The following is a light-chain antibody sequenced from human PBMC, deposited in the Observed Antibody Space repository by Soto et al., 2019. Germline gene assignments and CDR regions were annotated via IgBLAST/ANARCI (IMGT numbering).Light chain of an antibody. Sequence: SYELTQPPSVSVSPGQTASITCSGDKLGDKYACWYQQKPGQSPLLVIYQDTKRPSGIPERFSGSNSGNTATLTISGTQAMDEADYYCQAWDSGTAVFGGGTKVTVL. CDR1: KLGDKY. J-gene: IGLJ2*01. V-gene: IGLV3-1*01. CDR2: QDT. CDR3: QAWDSGTAV.